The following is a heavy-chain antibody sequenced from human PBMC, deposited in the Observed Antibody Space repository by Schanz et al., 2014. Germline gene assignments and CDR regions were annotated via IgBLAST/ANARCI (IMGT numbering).Heavy chain of an antibody. CDR2: ISPLLGVA. V-gene: IGHV1-69*04. D-gene: IGHD4-17*01. CDR3: ARELRLEYYFDY. CDR1: GGTFVTFF. J-gene: IGHJ4*02. Sequence: QVHLVQSGAEVKEPGSSVKVSCKPSGGTFVTFFFTWVRQAPGQGPQWMGRISPLLGVANYAQEFQGRLTITADTSTSTAYMELSSLRSEDTAVYYCARELRLEYYFDYWGQGTQVTVSS.